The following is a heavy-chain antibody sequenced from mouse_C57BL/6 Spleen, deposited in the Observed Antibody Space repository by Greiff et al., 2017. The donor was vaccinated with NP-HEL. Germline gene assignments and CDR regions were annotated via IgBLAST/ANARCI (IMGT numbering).Heavy chain of an antibody. CDR2: IYPGDGDT. CDR1: GYAFSSYW. J-gene: IGHJ4*01. D-gene: IGHD1-1*01. Sequence: VQLQQSGAELVKPGASVKISCKASGYAFSSYWMNWVKQRPGTGLEWIGQIYPGDGDTNYNGKFKGKGTLTADKSSSTAYMQISSLTSGDSAVYFCARWGGSPYYAMDYWGKGASVTDAS. V-gene: IGHV1-80*01. CDR3: ARWGGSPYYAMDY.